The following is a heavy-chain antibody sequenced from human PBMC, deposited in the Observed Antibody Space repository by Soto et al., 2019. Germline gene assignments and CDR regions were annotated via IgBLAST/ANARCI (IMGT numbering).Heavy chain of an antibody. CDR3: ARGRYGDY. D-gene: IGHD1-1*01. CDR2: ISAHNGNT. J-gene: IGHJ4*02. V-gene: IGHV1-18*01. CDR1: GYGFTTYG. Sequence: QVHQVQSGAEVKKPGASVKVSCKGSGYGFTTYGITWVRQAPGQGLEWMAWISAHNGNTTYAQKLQGRVTVTRDTSTSTAYMELRSLRSDDTAVYYCARGRYGDYWGQGALVTVSS.